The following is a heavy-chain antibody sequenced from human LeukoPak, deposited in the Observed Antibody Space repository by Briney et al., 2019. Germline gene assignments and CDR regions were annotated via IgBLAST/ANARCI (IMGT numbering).Heavy chain of an antibody. J-gene: IGHJ6*02. Sequence: PGRYLRLYCAASAFTFSSYSMQWDRPAPGKGLEWVAVISFDGTNKYYADSVKGRFTISRDNSKNTLYLQMNSLRAEDTAVYYCARDRQSGSAPPPNGMDVWGQGTTVTVSS. CDR3: ARDRQSGSAPPPNGMDV. D-gene: IGHD3-3*01. CDR2: ISFDGTNK. CDR1: AFTFSSYS. V-gene: IGHV3-30-3*01.